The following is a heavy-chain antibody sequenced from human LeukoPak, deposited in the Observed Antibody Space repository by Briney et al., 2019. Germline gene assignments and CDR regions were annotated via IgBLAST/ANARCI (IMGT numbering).Heavy chain of an antibody. J-gene: IGHJ5*02. Sequence: SETLCLTCTVSGGSISSGGYYWRWVRQHPGTGLEWIGYIYYSGSTYYNPSLKSRVTISVDTSKNQFSLKLSSVTAADTAVYYCARAQPGESWFDPWGQGTLVTVSS. D-gene: IGHD3-10*01. CDR3: ARAQPGESWFDP. CDR2: IYYSGST. V-gene: IGHV4-31*03. CDR1: GGSISSGGYY.